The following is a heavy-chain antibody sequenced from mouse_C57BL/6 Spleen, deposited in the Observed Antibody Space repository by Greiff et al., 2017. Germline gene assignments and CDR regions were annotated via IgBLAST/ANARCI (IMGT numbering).Heavy chain of an antibody. CDR1: GYTFTDYY. V-gene: IGHV1-26*01. CDR3: ARRDY. CDR2: INPNNGGT. J-gene: IGHJ3*01. Sequence: EVQLQQSGPALVKPGASVKISCKASGYTFTDYYMNWVKQSLGKSLEWIGDINPNNGGTSYNQKFKGKATLTVDNSSSTAYMELRSLTSEDSAVYYCARRDYWGQGTLVTVSA.